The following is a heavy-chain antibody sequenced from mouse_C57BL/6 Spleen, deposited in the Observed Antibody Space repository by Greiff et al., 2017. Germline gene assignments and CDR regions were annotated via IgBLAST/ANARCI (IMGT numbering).Heavy chain of an antibody. CDR2: IYPGSGST. J-gene: IGHJ4*01. CDR1: GYTFTSYW. Sequence: QVQLQQPGAELVKPGASVKMSCKASGYTFTSYWITWVKQRPGQGLEWIGDIYPGSGSTNYNEKFKSKATLTVDTSSSTAYMQLSSLTSEDSAVYYCAIITTVVAPYYYAMDYWGQGTSVTVSS. CDR3: AIITTVVAPYYYAMDY. V-gene: IGHV1-55*01. D-gene: IGHD1-1*01.